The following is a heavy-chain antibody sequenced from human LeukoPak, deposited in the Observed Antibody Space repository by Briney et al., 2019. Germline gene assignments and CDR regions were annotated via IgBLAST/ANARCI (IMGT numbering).Heavy chain of an antibody. J-gene: IGHJ4*02. Sequence: SVKVSCKASGGTFSSYAISWVRHGPGQGLEWMGGIILIFGTANYAQKFQGRVTITADKSTSTAYMELSSLRSEDTAVYYCARGDILTGYRYYFDYWGQGTLVTVSS. V-gene: IGHV1-69*06. CDR2: IILIFGTA. CDR3: ARGDILTGYRYYFDY. D-gene: IGHD3-9*01. CDR1: GGTFSSYA.